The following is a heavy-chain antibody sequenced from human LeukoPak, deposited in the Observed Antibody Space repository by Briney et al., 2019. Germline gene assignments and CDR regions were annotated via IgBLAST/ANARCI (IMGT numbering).Heavy chain of an antibody. Sequence: GGSPRLSCVVSGFKGYWMAWVRQAPGQGLEWLANIKQNGEANQYEDSVMGRFTVSRDNAKNSLFLQMDSLRVEDTAVYYCARENWGTLDYWGQGALVTVSS. J-gene: IGHJ4*02. CDR3: ARENWGTLDY. CDR1: GFKGYW. V-gene: IGHV3-7*01. CDR2: IKQNGEAN. D-gene: IGHD7-27*01.